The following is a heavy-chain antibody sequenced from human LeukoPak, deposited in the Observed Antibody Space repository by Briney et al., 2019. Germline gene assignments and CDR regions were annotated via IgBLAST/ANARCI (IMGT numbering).Heavy chain of an antibody. V-gene: IGHV4-59*01. CDR1: GGSISSYY. J-gene: IGHJ4*02. Sequence: SETLSLTCTVSGGSISSYYWSWIRQPPGKGLEWIGYIYYSGSTDYNPSLKSRVTISVDTSKNQFSLKLSSVTAADTAVYYCARGGWDQLLHFDYWGQGTLVTVSS. CDR3: ARGGWDQLLHFDY. D-gene: IGHD2-2*01. CDR2: IYYSGST.